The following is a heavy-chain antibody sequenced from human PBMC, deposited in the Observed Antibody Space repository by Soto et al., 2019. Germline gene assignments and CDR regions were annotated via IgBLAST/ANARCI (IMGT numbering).Heavy chain of an antibody. D-gene: IGHD3-22*01. J-gene: IGHJ4*02. CDR2: INPSGGST. V-gene: IGHV1-46*01. Sequence: ASVKVSCKASGYTFTSYYMHWVRQAPGQGLEWMGIINPSGGSTSYAQKFQGRVTMTRDTSTSTVYMELSSLRSEDTAVYYCARDRDYYDSSGYYRVFDYWGQGTLVTSPQ. CDR3: ARDRDYYDSSGYYRVFDY. CDR1: GYTFTSYY.